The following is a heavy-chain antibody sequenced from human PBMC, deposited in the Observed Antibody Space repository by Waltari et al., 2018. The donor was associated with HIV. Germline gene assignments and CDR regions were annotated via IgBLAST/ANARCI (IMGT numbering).Heavy chain of an antibody. CDR1: GGSISSGGYY. V-gene: IGHV4-31*03. CDR3: ARDHATIFGGGGRDYGMDV. CDR2: IYYRGST. J-gene: IGHJ6*02. D-gene: IGHD3-3*01. Sequence: QVQLQESGPGLVKPSQTLSLTCTVSGGSISSGGYYWSWIRQHPGTGLEWIGYIYYRGSTYYNPSLKSRVTISVDTSKNQFSLKLSSVTAADTAVYYCARDHATIFGGGGRDYGMDVWGQGTTVTVSS.